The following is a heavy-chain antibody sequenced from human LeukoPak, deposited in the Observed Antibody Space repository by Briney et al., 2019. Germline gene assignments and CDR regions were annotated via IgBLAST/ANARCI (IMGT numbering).Heavy chain of an antibody. J-gene: IGHJ6*02. Sequence: SETLSLTCTVSGGSISSYYWSWIRQPPGKGLEWLGYIYYSGSTNYNPSLKSRVTILVDTSKNQFSLKLSSVTAADTAVYYCARDSYDFWSGYPTYGMDVWGQGTTVTVSS. D-gene: IGHD3-3*01. CDR1: GGSISSYY. V-gene: IGHV4-59*01. CDR3: ARDSYDFWSGYPTYGMDV. CDR2: IYYSGST.